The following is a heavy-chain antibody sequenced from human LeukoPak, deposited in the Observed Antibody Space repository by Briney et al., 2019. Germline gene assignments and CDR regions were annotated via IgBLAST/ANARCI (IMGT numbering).Heavy chain of an antibody. J-gene: IGHJ4*02. CDR2: FDYSGST. CDR1: GGSISSYY. CDR3: ARAREIFDILTGYPTYYFDY. Sequence: PSETLSLTCTASGGSISSYYWSWFGQPPGKGLEWIGYFDYSGSTNYNPSLKSRVNISVATSTTQSSLKLRSVTAADTAVYYCARAREIFDILTGYPTYYFDYWGQGTLVTVSS. V-gene: IGHV4-59*08. D-gene: IGHD3-9*01.